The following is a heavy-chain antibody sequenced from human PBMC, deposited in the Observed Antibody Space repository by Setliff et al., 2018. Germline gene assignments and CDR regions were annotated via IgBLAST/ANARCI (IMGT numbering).Heavy chain of an antibody. D-gene: IGHD4-17*01. V-gene: IGHV5-51*01. CDR3: ARQGDYDRADP. Sequence: GESLKISCKGSGYKFTDYWIGWVRLMPGKGLEWMGIIYPGDSDTRYSPSFQGHVTISADESIDTAYLQWSSLKASDTAIYYCARQGDYDRADPWGQGTMVTVSS. J-gene: IGHJ5*02. CDR1: GYKFTDYW. CDR2: IYPGDSDT.